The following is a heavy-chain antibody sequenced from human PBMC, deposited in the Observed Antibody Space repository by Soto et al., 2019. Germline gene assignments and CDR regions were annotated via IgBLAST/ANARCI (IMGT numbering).Heavy chain of an antibody. V-gene: IGHV1-58*02. J-gene: IGHJ6*02. CDR1: GFTFTSSA. Sequence: SVKVSCKTSGFTFTSSAMQCVRQARGQGLEWIGWIVVGSGHTNHAQKFQERVTITRDMSTSTAYMELSSLRSEDTAMYYCAAASSTSGGYYGMDVWGQGTTVTV. CDR3: AAASSTSGGYYGMDV. CDR2: IVVGSGHT. D-gene: IGHD3-16*01.